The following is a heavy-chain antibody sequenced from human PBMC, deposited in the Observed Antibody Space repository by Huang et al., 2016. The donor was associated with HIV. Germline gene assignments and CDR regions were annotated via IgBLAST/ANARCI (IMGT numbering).Heavy chain of an antibody. CDR2: VYPDDSDA. CDR1: GYSFTSYW. CDR3: ARRGAPTGLYYFDS. V-gene: IGHV5-51*03. D-gene: IGHD1-1*01. J-gene: IGHJ4*02. Sequence: EVQLVQSGAEVKKPGESLKISCKGFGYSFTSYWIGWVRQMPGKGLEWMGLVYPDDSDARYSPSFQGQGTISADKSITTAYLQWSSLKASDTAMYYCARRGAPTGLYYFDSWGQGTLVTVSS.